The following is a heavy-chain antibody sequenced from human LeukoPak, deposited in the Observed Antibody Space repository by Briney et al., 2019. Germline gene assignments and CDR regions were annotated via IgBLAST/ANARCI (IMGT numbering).Heavy chain of an antibody. J-gene: IGHJ4*02. CDR1: GGTFSNYS. CDR2: IIPMFGTA. V-gene: IGHV1-69*13. Sequence: ASVKVSCKASGGTFSNYSISWVRRAPGQGLEWMGGIIPMFGTAHYAQRFPDRVTITADESTNTAYMEFSSLRSEDTAVYYCARGSDYSYGFDYWGQGTLVTVSS. D-gene: IGHD5-18*01. CDR3: ARGSDYSYGFDY.